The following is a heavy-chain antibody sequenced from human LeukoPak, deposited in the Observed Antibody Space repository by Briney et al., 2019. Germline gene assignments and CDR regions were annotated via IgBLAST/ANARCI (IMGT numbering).Heavy chain of an antibody. CDR1: GGSFSGYY. CDR3: ARGASIAARLNYYYYYGMDV. D-gene: IGHD6-6*01. J-gene: IGHJ6*02. CDR2: INHSGST. Sequence: PSETLSLTCAVYGGSFSGYYWSWIRQPPGKGLEWIGEINHSGSTNYNPSLKSRVTTSVDTSKNQFSLKLSSVTAADTAVYYCARGASIAARLNYYYYYGMDVWGQGTTVTVSS. V-gene: IGHV4-34*01.